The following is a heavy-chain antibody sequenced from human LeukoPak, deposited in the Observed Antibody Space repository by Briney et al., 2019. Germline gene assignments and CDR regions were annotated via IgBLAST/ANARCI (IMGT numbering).Heavy chain of an antibody. D-gene: IGHD3-22*01. V-gene: IGHV1-69*01. CDR1: GGTLISYA. CDR2: IIPIFGTA. J-gene: IGHJ3*02. Sequence: SVKVSCKASGGTLISYAISWVRQATGQGREWRGGIIPIFGTANYAQQFQGRVTIPADDSTSPAYLELRSLRSEDTGVYYCSRGEYYDSWDAFDIWGQGTMVTVSS. CDR3: SRGEYYDSWDAFDI.